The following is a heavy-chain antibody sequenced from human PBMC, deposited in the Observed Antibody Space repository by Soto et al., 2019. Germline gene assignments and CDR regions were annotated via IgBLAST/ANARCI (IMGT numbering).Heavy chain of an antibody. CDR2: IWHDGSKK. Sequence: QVQLVVSGGGVVQPGRSLRLSCAASGFRNYGMHWVRQAPGKGLEWVALIWHDGSKKHYADSVKGRFTISRDDSKNTVHLKMNSMRADDTAVYYCARDRGDFGSGGSFFDYWGQGTLVTVSS. CDR1: GFRNYG. D-gene: IGHD3-10*01. CDR3: ARDRGDFGSGGSFFDY. J-gene: IGHJ4*02. V-gene: IGHV3-33*01.